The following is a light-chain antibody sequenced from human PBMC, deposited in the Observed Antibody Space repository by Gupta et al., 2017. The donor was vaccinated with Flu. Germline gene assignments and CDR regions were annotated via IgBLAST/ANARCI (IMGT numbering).Light chain of an antibody. CDR2: EVT. J-gene: IGLJ3*02. CDR3: SSYTSGSTSWV. CDR1: SSDVGGYNS. Sequence: QSALTQPASVSGSPGQSITISCSGTSSDVGGYNSVSWYQQYPGKAPKLMIYEVTNRPSGVSDRFSGSKSGNTASLTISGLQAEDEADYYCSSYTSGSTSWVFGGGTKLTVL. V-gene: IGLV2-14*01.